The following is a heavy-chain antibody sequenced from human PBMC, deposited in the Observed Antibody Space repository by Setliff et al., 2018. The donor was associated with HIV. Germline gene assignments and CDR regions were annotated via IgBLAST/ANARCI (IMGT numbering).Heavy chain of an antibody. V-gene: IGHV3-7*01. D-gene: IGHD4-4*01. CDR3: AQITVMGY. CDR2: IKQDGSER. J-gene: IGHJ4*02. Sequence: GGSLRLSCVASGITFSSYWMSWVRQAPGKGLEWVANIKQDGSERSYVDSVKGRFTISRDNAKNSLYLQMNSLRAEDAAVYYCAQITVMGYWGQGTLVTVSS. CDR1: GITFSSYW.